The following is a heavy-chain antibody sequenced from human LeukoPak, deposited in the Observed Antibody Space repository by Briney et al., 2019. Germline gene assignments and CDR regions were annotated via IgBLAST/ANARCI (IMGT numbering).Heavy chain of an antibody. V-gene: IGHV3-74*01. CDR2: INSDGTIT. CDR1: GFTFSSYW. J-gene: IGHJ4*02. Sequence: GGSLRLSCAASGFTFSSYWMHSVRQAPGKGLVWVSRINSDGTITSYADSVKGRFTISRDNAKNTLYLQMNSLRAEDTAVYYCARANSGLYAFDYWGQGTLVTVSS. D-gene: IGHD6-19*01. CDR3: ARANSGLYAFDY.